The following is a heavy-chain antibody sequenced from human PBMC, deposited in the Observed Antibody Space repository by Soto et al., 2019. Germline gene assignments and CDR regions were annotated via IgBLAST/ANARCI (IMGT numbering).Heavy chain of an antibody. CDR1: GGSISSYY. D-gene: IGHD6-19*01. CDR3: ARTRIGGWYGYYVEY. Sequence: TLSLTCTVSGGSISSYYWSWIRQPAGKGLEWIGRIYTSGSTNYNPSLKSRVTMSVGTSKNQFTLKLSSVTAADTAVYYCARTRIGGWYGYYVEYWGKGPMVTVS. CDR2: IYTSGST. J-gene: IGHJ4*02. V-gene: IGHV4-4*07.